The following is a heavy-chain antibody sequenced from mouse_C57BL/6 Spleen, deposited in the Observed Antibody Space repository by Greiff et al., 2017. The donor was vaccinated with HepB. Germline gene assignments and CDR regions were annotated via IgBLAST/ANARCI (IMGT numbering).Heavy chain of an antibody. CDR1: GYTFTSYW. J-gene: IGHJ1*03. Sequence: QVHVKQPGAELVRPGTSVKLSCKASGYTFTSYWMHWVKQRPGQGLEWIGVIDPSDSYTNYNGKFKGKATLTADKSSSTAYMQLSSLTSEDSAVYFCARDGTTVVAHWYFDVWGTGTTVTVSS. CDR2: IDPSDSYT. V-gene: IGHV1-59*01. D-gene: IGHD1-1*01. CDR3: ARDGTTVVAHWYFDV.